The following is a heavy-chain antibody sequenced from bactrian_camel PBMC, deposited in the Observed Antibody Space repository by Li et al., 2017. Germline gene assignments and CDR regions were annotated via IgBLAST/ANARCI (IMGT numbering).Heavy chain of an antibody. CDR1: GVDFISDT. CDR2: IYTGSGNT. V-gene: IGHV3S35*01. Sequence: VQLVESGGGSAQAGGSLRLSCAASGVDFISDTMGWFRQAPGKEREGVACIYTGSGNTYYADSVKGRFTISRDNAKNTVYLQMNSLKSEEMGLYYCASGNAIDGYNYWGQGTQVTVS. CDR3: ASGNAIDGYNY. J-gene: IGHJ4*01.